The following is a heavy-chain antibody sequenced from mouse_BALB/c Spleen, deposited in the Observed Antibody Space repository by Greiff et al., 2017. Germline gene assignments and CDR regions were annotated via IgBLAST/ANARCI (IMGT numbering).Heavy chain of an antibody. Sequence: EVMLVESGGGLVQPGGSLRLSCATSGFTFTDYYMSWVRQPPGKALEWLGFIRNKANGYTTEYSASVKGRFTISRDNSQSILYLQMNTLRAEDSATYYCARTYWYCDVWGAGTTVTVSS. CDR1: GFTFTDYY. J-gene: IGHJ1*01. CDR2: IRNKANGYTT. V-gene: IGHV7-3*02. CDR3: ARTYWYCDV.